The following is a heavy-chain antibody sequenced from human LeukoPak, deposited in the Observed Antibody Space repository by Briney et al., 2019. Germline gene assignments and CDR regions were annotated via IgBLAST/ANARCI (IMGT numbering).Heavy chain of an antibody. J-gene: IGHJ6*02. CDR2: IRSKANSYAT. Sequence: PGGSLKLSCAASGFTFSGSAMHWVRQASGKGLEWVGRIRSKANSYATAYAASVKGRFTISRDDSKNTAYLQMNSLKTEDTAVYYCTRHLRTFPFGGLLSDYYCGMDVWGQGTTVTVSS. CDR1: GFTFSGSA. V-gene: IGHV3-73*01. CDR3: TRHLRTFPFGGLLSDYYCGMDV. D-gene: IGHD3-10*01.